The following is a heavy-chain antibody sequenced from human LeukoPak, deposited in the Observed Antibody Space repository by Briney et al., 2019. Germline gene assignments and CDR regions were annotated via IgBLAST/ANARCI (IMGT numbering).Heavy chain of an antibody. J-gene: IGHJ4*02. V-gene: IGHV1-69*13. D-gene: IGHD2-15*01. CDR2: IIPIFGTA. CDR1: GGTFSSYA. Sequence: SVKVSCKASGGTFSSYAISWVRQAPGQGLEWMGGIIPIFGTANYAQKFQGRVTITADESTSTAYMELSSLRSDDTAVYYCARDAVAATAHLRYWGQGTLVTVSS. CDR3: ARDAVAATAHLRY.